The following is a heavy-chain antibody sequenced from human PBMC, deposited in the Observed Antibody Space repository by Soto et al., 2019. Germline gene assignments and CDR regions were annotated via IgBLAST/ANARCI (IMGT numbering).Heavy chain of an antibody. V-gene: IGHV4-4*02. D-gene: IGHD2-15*01. Sequence: QVQLQQSGPRLARPSGTLSLTCVVSGGSISSTNWWSWGRPTPGEGRVWSGEIYHTGSTKYNPSLRRRFTISVDKSNNQSSKNLISVTVAAPAVYYSATLPPRIVATVLPFPSWGQGTLVTVSS. CDR3: ATLPPRIVATVLPFPS. CDR2: IYHTGST. CDR1: GGSISSTNW. J-gene: IGHJ4*02.